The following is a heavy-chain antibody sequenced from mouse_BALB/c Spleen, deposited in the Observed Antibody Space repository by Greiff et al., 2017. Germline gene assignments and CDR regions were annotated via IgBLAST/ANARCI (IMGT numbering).Heavy chain of an antibody. CDR3: ARDEMDY. Sequence: EVQVVESGGGLVQPGGSLRLSCATSGFTFTDYYMSWVRQPPGKALEWLGFIRNKANGYTTEYSASVKGRFTISRDNSQSILYLQMNTLRAEDSATYYCARDEMDYWGQGTSVTVSS. CDR2: IRNKANGYTT. V-gene: IGHV7-3*02. CDR1: GFTFTDYY. J-gene: IGHJ4*01.